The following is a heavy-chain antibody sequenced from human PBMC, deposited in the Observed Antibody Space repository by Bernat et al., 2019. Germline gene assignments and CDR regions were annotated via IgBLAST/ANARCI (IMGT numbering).Heavy chain of an antibody. CDR2: INHSGST. D-gene: IGHD3/OR15-3a*01. CDR3: ARGRTSLYYFDY. Sequence: QVQLQQWGAGLLKPSETLSLTCAVYGGSFSGYYWSWIRQPPGKGLEWIGEINHSGSTNYNPSLKSRVTISVDTSKNQFSLKLSSVTAADTAMYYCARGRTSLYYFDYWGQGTLVTVSS. J-gene: IGHJ4*02. V-gene: IGHV4-34*01. CDR1: GGSFSGYY.